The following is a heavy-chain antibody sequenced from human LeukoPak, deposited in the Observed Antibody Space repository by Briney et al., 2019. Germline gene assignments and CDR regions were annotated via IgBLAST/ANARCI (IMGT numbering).Heavy chain of an antibody. J-gene: IGHJ5*02. V-gene: IGHV3-30*18. CDR3: AKDLTYSSGWYNWFDP. D-gene: IGHD6-19*01. Sequence: PGGSLRLSCAASGFTFSSYGMHWVRQAPGKGLEWVAVISYDGSNKYYADSVKGRFTISRDNSKNTLYLQMNSLRAEDTAVYYCAKDLTYSSGWYNWFDPWGQGTLVTVSS. CDR1: GFTFSSYG. CDR2: ISYDGSNK.